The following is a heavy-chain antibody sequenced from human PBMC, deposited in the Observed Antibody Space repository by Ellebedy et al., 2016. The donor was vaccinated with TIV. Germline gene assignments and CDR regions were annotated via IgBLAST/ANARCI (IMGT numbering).Heavy chain of an antibody. V-gene: IGHV3-7*01. CDR3: ARRASYGDYAVQVNPWFDP. D-gene: IGHD4-17*01. Sequence: GGSLRLSCAASGFTFRSYWMTWVRQAPGKGLEWVAKIRQEGKKIYYVESVKGRFTISRDNAKNSLFLQMNSLRVEDTAVYYCARRASYGDYAVQVNPWFDPWGQGTLVTVSS. CDR2: IRQEGKKI. J-gene: IGHJ5*02. CDR1: GFTFRSYW.